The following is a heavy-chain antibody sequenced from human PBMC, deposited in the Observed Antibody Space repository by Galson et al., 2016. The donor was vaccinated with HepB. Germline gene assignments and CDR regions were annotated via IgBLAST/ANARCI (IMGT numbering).Heavy chain of an antibody. V-gene: IGHV3-7*03. CDR2: INQHGGEK. CDR3: ATSVVGPYTRMFDY. D-gene: IGHD2-15*01. J-gene: IGHJ4*02. CDR1: GFTFSNAW. Sequence: SLRLSCAASGFTFSNAWMNWIRQAPGKGLEWVANINQHGGEKYYVDSVKGRFTISRDNTDNLMYLQMNSLRADDTAVYYCATSVVGPYTRMFDYWGQGTLVTVSS.